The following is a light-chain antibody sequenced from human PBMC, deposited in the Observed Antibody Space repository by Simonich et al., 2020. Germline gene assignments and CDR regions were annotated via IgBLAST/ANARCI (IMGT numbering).Light chain of an antibody. CDR1: QRVSSY. CDR3: QQRSNWPRT. Sequence: EIVLTQSPATLSLSPGERATLSCRASQRVSSYLAWYQQKPGQAPRLLIYEASNRATCIPARFSGSGSGTYFTLTISSLEPEDFAVYYCQQRSNWPRTFGQGTKVEIK. J-gene: IGKJ1*01. CDR2: EAS. V-gene: IGKV3-11*01.